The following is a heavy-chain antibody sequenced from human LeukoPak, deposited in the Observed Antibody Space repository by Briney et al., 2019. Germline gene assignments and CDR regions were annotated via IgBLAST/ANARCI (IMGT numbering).Heavy chain of an antibody. Sequence: GGSLRLSCAASGFTLSSYWMYWVRQAPGKGLMWVSRTNSDGSSTNYADSVKGRFTISRDNAKNTLYLQMNGLRAEDTAVYYCATSRYCSGASCSYHWGQGTLVTVSS. D-gene: IGHD2-15*01. CDR2: TNSDGSST. CDR1: GFTLSSYW. J-gene: IGHJ5*02. CDR3: ATSRYCSGASCSYH. V-gene: IGHV3-74*01.